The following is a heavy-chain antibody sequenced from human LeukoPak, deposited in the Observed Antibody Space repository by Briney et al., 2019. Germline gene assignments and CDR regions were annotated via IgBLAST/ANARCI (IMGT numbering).Heavy chain of an antibody. CDR3: AKADGFYGDYVDY. D-gene: IGHD4-17*01. CDR1: RFTFSSYA. V-gene: IGHV3-23*01. CDR2: TSGSGGST. Sequence: GGSLRLSCAASRFTFSSYAMTWVRQAPGKGLEWVSLTSGSGGSTYYADSVKGRFTISRDNSKNTLFLQMNSLRAEDTAVYYCAKADGFYGDYVDYWGQGTLVTVSS. J-gene: IGHJ4*02.